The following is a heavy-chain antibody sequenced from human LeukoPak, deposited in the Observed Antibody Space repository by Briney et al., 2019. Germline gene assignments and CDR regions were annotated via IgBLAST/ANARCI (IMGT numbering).Heavy chain of an antibody. J-gene: IGHJ2*01. CDR1: GGSLSISSYY. CDR2: IYYSGST. V-gene: IGHV4-39*01. Sequence: SETLSLTCTLSGGSLSISSYYWGWFRQPPGKGLEWIGSIYYSGSTYYNPSLKSRVSISVDTSKNQLSLNLSPVTAAETDVYYCERRNIAVAGYWYLDLWGRGTLLTVSS. CDR3: ERRNIAVAGYWYLDL. D-gene: IGHD6-19*01.